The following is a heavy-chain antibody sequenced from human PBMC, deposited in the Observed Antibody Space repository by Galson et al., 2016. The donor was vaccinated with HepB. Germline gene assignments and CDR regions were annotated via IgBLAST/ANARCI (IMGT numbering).Heavy chain of an antibody. J-gene: IGHJ6*02. Sequence: SLRLSCAASGFSFSSYAMTWVRQAPGKGLESVSGISDSGDETYYADSVKGRFAISRDNAKKTLWLQMNSLRAEDTAVYYCAKSIRGDDYYPFYYYSMDVWGQGTTVTVSS. D-gene: IGHD3-10*01. CDR2: ISDSGDET. V-gene: IGHV3-23*01. CDR3: AKSIRGDDYYPFYYYSMDV. CDR1: GFSFSSYA.